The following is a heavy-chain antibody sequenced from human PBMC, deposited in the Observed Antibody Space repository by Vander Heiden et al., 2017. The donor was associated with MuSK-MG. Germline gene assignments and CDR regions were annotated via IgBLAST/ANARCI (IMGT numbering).Heavy chain of an antibody. D-gene: IGHD2-21*02. Sequence: EVQLVESGGGLVQPGGSLRLSCAASGFTFSSYEMNWVRQAPGKGLEWVSYISSSGSTIYYADSVKGRFTISRDNAKNSLYLQMNSLRAEDTAVYYCARGATVVVTPSLGMDVWGQGTTVTVSS. V-gene: IGHV3-48*03. J-gene: IGHJ6*02. CDR2: ISSSGSTI. CDR1: GFTFSSYE. CDR3: ARGATVVVTPSLGMDV.